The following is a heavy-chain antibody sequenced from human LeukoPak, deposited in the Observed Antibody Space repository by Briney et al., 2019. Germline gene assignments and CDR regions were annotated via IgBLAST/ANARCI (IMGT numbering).Heavy chain of an antibody. CDR1: GFSFSSYE. Sequence: GGSLRLSCAASGFSFSSYEMNWVRQAPGKGLEWVSYISSSGSTIYYADSVKGRFTISRDNSKNTLYLQMNSLRAEDTAVYYCARRAGAYSHPYDYWGQGTLVTVSS. J-gene: IGHJ4*02. CDR2: ISSSGSTI. CDR3: ARRAGAYSHPYDY. V-gene: IGHV3-48*03. D-gene: IGHD4/OR15-4a*01.